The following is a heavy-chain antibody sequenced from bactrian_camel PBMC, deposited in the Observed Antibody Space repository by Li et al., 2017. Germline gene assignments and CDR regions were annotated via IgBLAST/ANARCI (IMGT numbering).Heavy chain of an antibody. CDR2: IYAGVAST. J-gene: IGHJ4*01. V-gene: IGHV3S63*01. CDR1: AYTPANVR. D-gene: IGHD3*01. Sequence: HVQLVESGGGSVQAGGSLRLSCAFDAYTPANVRMAWFRQAPGKEREGVAGIYAGVASTYYADSVKGRFTISRDLAENTVYLQMDDLKPEDSAMYYCAARSRKSRLTVCMGADFDTFGQGTQVTVS.